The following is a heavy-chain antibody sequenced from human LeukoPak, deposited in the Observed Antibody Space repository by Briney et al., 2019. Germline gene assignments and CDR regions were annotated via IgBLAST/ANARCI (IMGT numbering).Heavy chain of an antibody. CDR2: ISSSSSYI. CDR1: GFTFSSYS. V-gene: IGHV3-21*01. CDR3: ARTKAQANYDFWSGWKAFDI. D-gene: IGHD3-3*01. J-gene: IGHJ3*02. Sequence: GGSLRLSCAASGFTFSSYSMNWVRQAPGKGLEWVSSISSSSSYIYYADSVKGRFTISRDNSKNTLYLQMGSLRAEDMAVYYCARTKAQANYDFWSGWKAFDIWGQGTMVTVSS.